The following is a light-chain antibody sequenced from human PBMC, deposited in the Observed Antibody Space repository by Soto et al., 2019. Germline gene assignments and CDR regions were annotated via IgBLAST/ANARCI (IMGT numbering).Light chain of an antibody. Sequence: SYELTQPPSVSVSPGQTASVTCSGVKLGDKYVSWYRQKPGQSPVLVIYQDNKRPSGIPERFSGYNSGNTATLTINGTQAMDEADYFCQAWDSSTVYVFGTGTKLTVL. V-gene: IGLV3-1*01. CDR3: QAWDSSTVYV. CDR2: QDN. J-gene: IGLJ1*01. CDR1: KLGDKY.